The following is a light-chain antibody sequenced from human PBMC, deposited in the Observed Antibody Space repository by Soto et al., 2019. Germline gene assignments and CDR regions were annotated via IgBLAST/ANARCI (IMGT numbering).Light chain of an antibody. Sequence: VLTQPPSVSGAPGHRVTISCAGSSSNIGANYAVHWYQQLPGAAPKLLIYDYNKRPSGVPDRFSGSKSGTSASLAITGLQAEDEADYYCQSYDSGLTGWVFGTGTKVTV. J-gene: IGLJ1*01. V-gene: IGLV1-40*01. CDR1: SSNIGANYA. CDR3: QSYDSGLTGWV. CDR2: DYN.